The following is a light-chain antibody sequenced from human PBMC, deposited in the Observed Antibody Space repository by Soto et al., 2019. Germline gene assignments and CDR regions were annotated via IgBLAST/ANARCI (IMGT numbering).Light chain of an antibody. V-gene: IGLV2-14*01. CDR3: SSYTSNNTLV. CDR2: DVS. CDR1: SSDVGGYNF. J-gene: IGLJ2*01. Sequence: QSVLTQPASVSGSPGQSITISCTGTSSDVGGYNFVSWYQQHPGKAPKLMIYDVSYWPSGVSNRFSGSKSGNTASLTISGLQADDEADYYCSSYTSNNTLVFGGGTKVTVL.